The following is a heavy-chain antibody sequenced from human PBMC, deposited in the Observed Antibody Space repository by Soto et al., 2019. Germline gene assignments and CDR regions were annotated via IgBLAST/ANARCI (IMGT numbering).Heavy chain of an antibody. V-gene: IGHV4-34*01. Sequence: PSETLSLTCGVYGGSFRGYYWSWLRQPPGKGLEWIGEINHSGSPNYNPSLKSRVTISVDTSKNQFSLKMTSVTAADTAVYYCATANWSHNYFDPWGQGTLVTVSS. D-gene: IGHD1-1*01. CDR3: ATANWSHNYFDP. CDR2: INHSGSP. J-gene: IGHJ5*02. CDR1: GGSFRGYY.